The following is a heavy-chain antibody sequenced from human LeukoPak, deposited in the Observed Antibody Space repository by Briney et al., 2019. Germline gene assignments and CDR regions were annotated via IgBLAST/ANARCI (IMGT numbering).Heavy chain of an antibody. V-gene: IGHV3-30*18. J-gene: IGHJ3*02. CDR3: AKEAHYYGSGSYHAFDI. D-gene: IGHD3-10*01. CDR1: GFTFSSYG. Sequence: GGSLRLSCAASGFTFSSYGMHWVRQAPGKGLEWVAVISYDGSNKYYADSVKGRFTISRDNSKNTLYLQMNSLRAEDTAVYYCAKEAHYYGSGSYHAFDIWGQGTMVTVSS. CDR2: ISYDGSNK.